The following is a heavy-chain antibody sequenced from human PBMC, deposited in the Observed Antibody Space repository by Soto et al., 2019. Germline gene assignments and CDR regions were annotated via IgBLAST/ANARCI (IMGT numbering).Heavy chain of an antibody. D-gene: IGHD6-19*01. CDR3: AKDYSSGWDPWFDP. CDR1: GFTFSNYA. Sequence: GGSLRLACAAYGFTFSNYAMNWVRQAPGKGLEWVSAISGSGGSTYYADSVKGRFTISRDNSKNTLLLQVNSLRAEDTAVYYCAKDYSSGWDPWFDPWGQGTMVTVSS. V-gene: IGHV3-23*01. J-gene: IGHJ5*02. CDR2: ISGSGGST.